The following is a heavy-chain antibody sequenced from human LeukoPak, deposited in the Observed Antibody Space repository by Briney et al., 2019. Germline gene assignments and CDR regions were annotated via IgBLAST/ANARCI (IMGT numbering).Heavy chain of an antibody. V-gene: IGHV4-4*02. Sequence: PSETLSLTCTVSGGSISSTNWWAWVRQPPGKGLEWIREIFHGGNSNYSPSFKSRIALSVDKAKNQFSLNLNSVTAADTAVYYCARAPGAGTSWSPSDDALDIWGQGTIVIVSS. CDR2: IFHGGNS. D-gene: IGHD6-13*01. CDR3: ARAPGAGTSWSPSDDALDI. J-gene: IGHJ3*02. CDR1: GGSISSTNW.